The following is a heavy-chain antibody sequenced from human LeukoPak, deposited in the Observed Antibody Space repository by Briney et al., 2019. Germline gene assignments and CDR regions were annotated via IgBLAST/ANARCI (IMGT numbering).Heavy chain of an antibody. CDR1: GYTFTSYG. V-gene: IGHV1-18*01. Sequence: ASVKVSCKASGYTFTSYGISWVRQAPGQGLEWMGWISAYNGNTNYAQKLQGRVTMTTDTSTSTAYMELRSLRSDDTAVYYCARDIYPYYYDSSSYYHFDYWGQGTLVTVSS. CDR3: ARDIYPYYYDSSSYYHFDY. CDR2: ISAYNGNT. J-gene: IGHJ4*02. D-gene: IGHD3-22*01.